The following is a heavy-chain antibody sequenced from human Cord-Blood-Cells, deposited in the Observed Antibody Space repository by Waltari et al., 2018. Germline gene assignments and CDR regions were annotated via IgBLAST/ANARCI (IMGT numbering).Heavy chain of an antibody. CDR1: GGSFSGNT. J-gene: IGHJ5*02. CDR2: INHSRST. CDR3: AREGESIAAPNWFDP. D-gene: IGHD6-6*01. Sequence: QVQLQQWASGLLKPSETLSLPCAVYGGSFSGNTWSWTRQPPGKGLEWIGEINHSRSTNYNPSLKSRVTISVDTSKNQFSLKLSSVTAADTAVYYCAREGESIAAPNWFDPWGQGTLVTVSS. V-gene: IGHV4-34*01.